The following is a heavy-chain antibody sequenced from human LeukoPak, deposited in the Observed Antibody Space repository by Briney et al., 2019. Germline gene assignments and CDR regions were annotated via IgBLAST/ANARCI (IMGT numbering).Heavy chain of an antibody. CDR2: IYYSGTT. V-gene: IGHV4-39*07. Sequence: SETLSLTCTVSGGSISSGGYYWSWIRQAPGKGLEWIGSIYYSGTTYYNPSLRSRVTISVVTSQNQFSLSLRSVTAADTAVYYCARDRGYSYGSYFDYWGQGTLVTVSS. CDR1: GGSISSGGYY. D-gene: IGHD5-18*01. J-gene: IGHJ4*02. CDR3: ARDRGYSYGSYFDY.